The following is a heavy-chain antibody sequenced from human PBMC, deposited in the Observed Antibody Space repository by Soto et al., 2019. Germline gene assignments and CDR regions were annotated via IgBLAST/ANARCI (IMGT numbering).Heavy chain of an antibody. CDR1: GFTVSSNY. CDR2: IYSGGST. V-gene: IGHV3-53*01. CDR3: ARDRRGWFGEGFDP. D-gene: IGHD3-10*01. J-gene: IGHJ5*02. Sequence: EVQLVESGGGLIQPGGSLRLSCAASGFTVSSNYMSWVRQAPGKGLEWVSVIYSGGSTYYADSVKGRFTISRDNSKNTLYLQMNSLRAEDTAVYYCARDRRGWFGEGFDPWGQGTLVTVSS.